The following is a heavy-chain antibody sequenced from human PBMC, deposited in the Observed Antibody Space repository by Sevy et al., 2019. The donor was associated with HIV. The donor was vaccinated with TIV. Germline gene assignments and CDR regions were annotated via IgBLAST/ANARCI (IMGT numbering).Heavy chain of an antibody. Sequence: GGSLRLSCAASGFTFNTHAMNWVRQAPGKGLEWVSTISGPGYNTYYADSVKGRFTISRDNSQNTLHLQMNSQRADDTAVYYCAKALNPALESMLQVNLRTLKGFDVWGQGTMVTVSS. V-gene: IGHV3-23*01. D-gene: IGHD2-8*01. CDR1: GFTFNTHA. CDR2: ISGPGYNT. J-gene: IGHJ3*01. CDR3: AKALNPALESMLQVNLRTLKGFDV.